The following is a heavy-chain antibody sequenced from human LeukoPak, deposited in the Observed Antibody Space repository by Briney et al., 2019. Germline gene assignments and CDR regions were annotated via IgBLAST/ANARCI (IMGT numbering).Heavy chain of an antibody. D-gene: IGHD2-2*01. CDR1: GGSISSGGYY. CDR3: ASAHCSSTSCRKNRYYYYYYGMDV. CDR2: INHSGST. V-gene: IGHV4-39*07. Sequence: SETLSLTCTVSGGSISSGGYYWSWIRQPPGKGLEWIGEINHSGSTNYNPSLKSRVTISVDTSKNQFSLKLSSVTAADTAVYYCASAHCSSTSCRKNRYYYYYYGMDVWGQGTTVTVSS. J-gene: IGHJ6*02.